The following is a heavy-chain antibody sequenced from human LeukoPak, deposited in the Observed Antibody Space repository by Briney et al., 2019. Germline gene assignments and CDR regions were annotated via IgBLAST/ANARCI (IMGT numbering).Heavy chain of an antibody. CDR1: GFTFSSYW. V-gene: IGHV3-74*01. CDR3: ASDPPGDYGLGF. D-gene: IGHD4-17*01. Sequence: GGSLRLSCAASGFTFSSYWMHWVRQAPGKGLIWVSAINGDGSTTNYADSVKGRFTISRDNSNNTLYLQMNRLRVKDTAVYYCASDPPGDYGLGFWGQGTLVTVSS. J-gene: IGHJ4*02. CDR2: INGDGSTT.